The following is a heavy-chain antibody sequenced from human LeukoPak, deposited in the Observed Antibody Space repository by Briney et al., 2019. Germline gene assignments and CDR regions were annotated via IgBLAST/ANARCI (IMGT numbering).Heavy chain of an antibody. V-gene: IGHV1-46*01. CDR3: ARDGYRSSTSCYHLSY. J-gene: IGHJ4*02. CDR2: INPSGGST. CDR1: GYTFTSYY. D-gene: IGHD2-2*03. Sequence: ASVKVSCKASGYTFTSYYMHWVRQAPGQGLEWMGIINPSGGSTSYAQKFQGRVTMTRDTSTSTVYMELSSLRSEDTTVYYCARDGYRSSTSCYHLSYWGQGTLVTVSS.